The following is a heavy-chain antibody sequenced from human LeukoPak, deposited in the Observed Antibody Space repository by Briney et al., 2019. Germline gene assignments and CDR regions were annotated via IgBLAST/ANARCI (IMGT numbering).Heavy chain of an antibody. CDR3: AKVYSSGWYVPPHYYYYYMDV. V-gene: IGHV3-48*03. CDR1: GFTFSSYE. CDR2: ISSSGSTI. Sequence: GGSLRLSCAASGFTFSSYEMNWVRQAPGKGLEWVSYISSSGSTIYYADSVKGRFTISRDNAKNSLYLQMNSLRAEDTAVYYCAKVYSSGWYVPPHYYYYYMDVWGKGTTVTVSS. J-gene: IGHJ6*03. D-gene: IGHD6-19*01.